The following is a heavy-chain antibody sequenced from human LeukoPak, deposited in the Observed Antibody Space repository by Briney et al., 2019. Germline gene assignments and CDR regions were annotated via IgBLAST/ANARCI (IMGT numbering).Heavy chain of an antibody. J-gene: IGHJ4*02. Sequence: PSATLSLTCTVSGGSISSGGYYWSWIRQHPGKGLEWIGYIYYSGSTYYNPSLKSRVTISVDTSKNQFSLKLSSVTAADTAVYYCARECSSTSCYLGGLDYWGQGTLVTVSS. V-gene: IGHV4-31*03. CDR2: IYYSGST. CDR3: ARECSSTSCYLGGLDY. D-gene: IGHD2-2*01. CDR1: GGSISSGGYY.